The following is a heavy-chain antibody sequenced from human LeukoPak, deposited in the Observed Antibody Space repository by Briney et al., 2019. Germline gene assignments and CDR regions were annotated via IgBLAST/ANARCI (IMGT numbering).Heavy chain of an antibody. V-gene: IGHV3-7*03. CDR3: ASQSVT. Sequence: PGGSLRLSCEGSGFTFSKAWLSWMRQAPGKGLEWVATINEGGRAQYYVDSVKGRFIISRDNAENSLYLQMNSLRVEDTAVYYCASQSVTWGQGTLVTVSS. D-gene: IGHD4-17*01. CDR2: INEGGRAQ. J-gene: IGHJ5*02. CDR1: GFTFSKAW.